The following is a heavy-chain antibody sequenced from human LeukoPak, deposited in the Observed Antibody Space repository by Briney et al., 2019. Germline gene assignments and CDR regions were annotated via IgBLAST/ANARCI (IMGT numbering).Heavy chain of an antibody. V-gene: IGHV1-24*01. J-gene: IGHJ3*01. CDR1: GYTFSQIS. Sequence: ASVKVSCKVSGYTFSQISIHLVRLAPGQGPEWMGGFDPEDNEAFYAHKFQGRVTLTEDSSTDTAYMELSSLTSEDTAVYYCASPTSGNYEGAFDVWGQGTMVSVSS. CDR3: ASPTSGNYEGAFDV. CDR2: FDPEDNEA. D-gene: IGHD1-26*01.